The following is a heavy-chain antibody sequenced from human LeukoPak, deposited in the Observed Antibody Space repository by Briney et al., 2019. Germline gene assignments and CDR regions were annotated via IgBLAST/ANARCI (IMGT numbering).Heavy chain of an antibody. CDR2: ISGSGGST. J-gene: IGHJ6*03. CDR1: GFTFSSYG. V-gene: IGHV3-23*01. Sequence: GGSLRLSCAASGFTFSSYGMSWVRQAPGKGLEWVSAISGSGGSTYYADSVKGRFTISRDNSKNTLYLQMNSLRAEDTAVYYCAKDSKIVGATFRSYHYMDVWGKGTAVTVSS. D-gene: IGHD1-26*01. CDR3: AKDSKIVGATFRSYHYMDV.